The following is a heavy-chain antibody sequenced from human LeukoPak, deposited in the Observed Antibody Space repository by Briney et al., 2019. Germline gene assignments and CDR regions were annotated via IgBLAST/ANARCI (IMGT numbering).Heavy chain of an antibody. CDR2: IKQDGSEK. Sequence: PGGSLRLSCAASGFTFSSYWMSWVRQAPGKGLEWVANIKQDGSEKYYVDSVKGRFTISRDNAKNSLYLQMNSLRADDTAVYYCAKDRQLLWFGESDYWGQGTLVTVSS. CDR1: GFTFSSYW. D-gene: IGHD3-10*01. CDR3: AKDRQLLWFGESDY. V-gene: IGHV3-7*01. J-gene: IGHJ4*02.